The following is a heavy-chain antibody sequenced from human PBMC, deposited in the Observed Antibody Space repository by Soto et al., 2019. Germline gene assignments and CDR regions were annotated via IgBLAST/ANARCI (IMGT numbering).Heavy chain of an antibody. J-gene: IGHJ6*02. CDR1: GFTFGDYA. CDR3: TRVVSSGWRPYYYYYGMDV. D-gene: IGHD6-19*01. V-gene: IGHV3-49*04. CDR2: IRSKAYGGTT. Sequence: GSLRLSCTASGFTFGDYAMSWVRQAPGKGLEWVGFIRSKAYGGTTEYAASVKGRFTISRDDSKSIAYLQMNSLKTEDTAVYYCTRVVSSGWRPYYYYYGMDVWGQGTTVTVSS.